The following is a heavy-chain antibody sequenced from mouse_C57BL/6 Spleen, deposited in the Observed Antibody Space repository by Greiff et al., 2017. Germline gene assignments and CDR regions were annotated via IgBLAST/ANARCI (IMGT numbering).Heavy chain of an antibody. Sequence: QVQLKESGAELVKPGASVKLSCKASGYTFTEYTIHWVKQRSGQGLEWIGWVYPGSGSIKYNEKFKDKATLTADKSSSTIYMELNRLTSEDSAVYFCARHEGGSNYFDDWGQGTTLTVSS. V-gene: IGHV1-62-2*01. J-gene: IGHJ2*01. CDR3: ARHEGGSNYFDD. CDR2: VYPGSGSI. CDR1: GYTFTEYT. D-gene: IGHD1-1*01.